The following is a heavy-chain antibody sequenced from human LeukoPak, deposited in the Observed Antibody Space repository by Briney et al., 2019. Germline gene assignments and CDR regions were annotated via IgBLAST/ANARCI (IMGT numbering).Heavy chain of an antibody. D-gene: IGHD1-26*01. J-gene: IGHJ6*03. CDR3: ARDPYSGSYGADYYYYMDV. CDR2: ITSVSRHI. Sequence: GRSLRPSCAAAGFTFAIASMKWVRQHPRRWLEWVSSITSVSRHIYYADSVKGRFTISRDNDKSSLYLQMNSLRAEDTAVYYCARDPYSGSYGADYYYYMDVWGKGTTVTISS. CDR1: GFTFAIAS. V-gene: IGHV3-21*01.